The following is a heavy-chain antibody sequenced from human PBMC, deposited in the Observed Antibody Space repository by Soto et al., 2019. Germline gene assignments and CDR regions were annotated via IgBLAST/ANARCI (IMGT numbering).Heavy chain of an antibody. D-gene: IGHD1-7*01. V-gene: IGHV1-46*01. J-gene: IGHJ6*02. CDR1: GYTFTSYG. CDR2: INPSGGST. Sequence: ASVKVSCKASGYTFTSYGISWVRQAPGQGLDWMGIINPSGGSTSYAQKFQGRVTMTRDTSTSTVYMELSSLRSEDTAVYYCARECITGTTGAYYYYGMDVWGQGTTVTVSS. CDR3: ARECITGTTGAYYYYGMDV.